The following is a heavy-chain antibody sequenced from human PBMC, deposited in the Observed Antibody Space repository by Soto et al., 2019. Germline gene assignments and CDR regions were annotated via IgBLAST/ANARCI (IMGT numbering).Heavy chain of an antibody. D-gene: IGHD7-27*01. CDR1: GGSFSGYY. J-gene: IGHJ4*02. V-gene: IGHV4-34*01. CDR2: INHSGST. Sequence: SETLSLTCAVYGGSFSGYYWSWIRQPPGKGLEWIGEINHSGSTNYNPSLKSRVTISVDTSKNQFSLKLSSVTAADTAVYYCARVRSNWGFHYFDYWGQGTLVTVSS. CDR3: ARVRSNWGFHYFDY.